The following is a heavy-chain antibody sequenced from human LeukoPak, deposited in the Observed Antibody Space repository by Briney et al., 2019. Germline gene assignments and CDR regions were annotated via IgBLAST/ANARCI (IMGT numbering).Heavy chain of an antibody. CDR3: ARGRGTTVTASMDV. CDR2: ITSRGTDT. V-gene: IGHV3-64*01. Sequence: PGGSLRLSCAASGFSFSSYAMHWVRQAPGKGLEYVSGITSRGTDTSYANSVKGRFTISRDNSKNTLYLQMGSLRVEDMAVYYCARGRGTTVTASMDVWGQGTTVTV. CDR1: GFSFSSYA. J-gene: IGHJ6*02. D-gene: IGHD4-17*01.